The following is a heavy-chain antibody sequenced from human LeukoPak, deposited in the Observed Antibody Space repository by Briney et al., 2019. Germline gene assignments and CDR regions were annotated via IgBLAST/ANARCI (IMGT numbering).Heavy chain of an antibody. V-gene: IGHV3-23*01. CDR1: GFTFNTYA. D-gene: IGHD6-13*01. CDR2: VSGSGGGT. CDR3: AKSYSSAWYAYSMDV. Sequence: GGSLRLSCAASGFTFNTYAMSWVRQAPGKGLEWVSTVSGSGGGTYYADSVKGRFTISRDNSKNTLYLQMNSLRAEDTAVYFCAKSYSSAWYAYSMDVWGQGTTVTVSS. J-gene: IGHJ6*02.